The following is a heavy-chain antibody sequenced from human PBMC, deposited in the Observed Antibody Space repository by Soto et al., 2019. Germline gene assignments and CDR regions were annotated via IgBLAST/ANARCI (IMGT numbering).Heavy chain of an antibody. D-gene: IGHD1-26*01. CDR1: GGTFSSYT. J-gene: IGHJ4*02. Sequence: QVQLVQSGAEVKKPGSSVKVSCKASGGTFSSYTISWVRRAPGQGLEWMGRIIPILGIANYAQKFQGRVTITADKSTSTAYMEVSSLRSEDTAVYYCARDQGGEVLEGNDWGQGTLVTVSS. V-gene: IGHV1-69*08. CDR3: ARDQGGEVLEGND. CDR2: IIPILGIA.